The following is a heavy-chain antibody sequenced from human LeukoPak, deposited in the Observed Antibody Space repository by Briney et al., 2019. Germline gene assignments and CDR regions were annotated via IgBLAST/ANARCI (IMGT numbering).Heavy chain of an antibody. V-gene: IGHV3-23*01. Sequence: PGGSLRLSCAASGFTFSSYAMSWVRQAPGKGLEWVSSVTGNGGGTYYADSVKGRFTISRDNSKNTLYLQMNSLRAEDTAVYCCARDWKTTVTKGNWFDPWGQGTLVTVSS. CDR1: GFTFSSYA. CDR2: VTGNGGGT. CDR3: ARDWKTTVTKGNWFDP. D-gene: IGHD4-17*01. J-gene: IGHJ5*02.